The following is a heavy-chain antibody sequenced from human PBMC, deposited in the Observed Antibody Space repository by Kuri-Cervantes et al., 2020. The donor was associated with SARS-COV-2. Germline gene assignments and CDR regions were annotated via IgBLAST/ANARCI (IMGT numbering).Heavy chain of an antibody. V-gene: IGHV3-48*04. CDR2: ISSSGSTI. CDR1: EFTFSSYS. CDR3: AREDRTDTVDY. J-gene: IGHJ4*02. Sequence: GESLKISCAASEFTFSSYSMNWVRQAPGKGLEWVSYISSSGSTIYYADSVKGRFTISRDNAKNSLDLQMNSLRAEDTAVYYCAREDRTDTVDYWGQGTLVTVSS. D-gene: IGHD5-18*01.